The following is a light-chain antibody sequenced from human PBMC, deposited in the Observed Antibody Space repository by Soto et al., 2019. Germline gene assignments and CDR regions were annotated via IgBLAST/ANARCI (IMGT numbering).Light chain of an antibody. V-gene: IGLV1-44*01. Sequence: QSVLTQPPSASGTPGQRVTFSCSGSSSNIGSNTVNWYQQLPGTAPKLVIYSNNQLPSGVPDLFSGSKSGTSASLAISGLQSEDEADYYCVAWDDSLNGYVVFGGGTKVTVL. J-gene: IGLJ2*01. CDR2: SNN. CDR1: SSNIGSNT. CDR3: VAWDDSLNGYVV.